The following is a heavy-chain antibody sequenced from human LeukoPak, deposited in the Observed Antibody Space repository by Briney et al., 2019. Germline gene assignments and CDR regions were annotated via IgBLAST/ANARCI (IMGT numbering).Heavy chain of an antibody. Sequence: SETLSLTCAVYSGSFSGYYWSWIRQPPGKGLEWIGEINHSGSTNYNPSLKSRVTISVDTSKNQFSLKLSSVTAADTAVYYCARAATGNDAFDIWGQGTMVTVSS. CDR1: SGSFSGYY. J-gene: IGHJ3*02. D-gene: IGHD1-1*01. CDR2: INHSGST. CDR3: ARAATGNDAFDI. V-gene: IGHV4-34*01.